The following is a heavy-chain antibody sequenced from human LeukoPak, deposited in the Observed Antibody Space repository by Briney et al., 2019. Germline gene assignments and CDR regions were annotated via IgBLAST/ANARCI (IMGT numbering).Heavy chain of an antibody. CDR3: ARKGYFDWSLDGGWFDP. J-gene: IGHJ5*02. V-gene: IGHV4-4*02. CDR2: IYHSGST. CDR1: GGSISSSNW. Sequence: SETLSLTCAVSGGSISSSNWWSWVRQPPGKGLEWIGEIYHSGSTNYNPSLKSRVTISVDKSKNQFSLKLSSVTAADTAVYYCARKGYFDWSLDGGWFDPWGQGTLVTVSS. D-gene: IGHD3-9*01.